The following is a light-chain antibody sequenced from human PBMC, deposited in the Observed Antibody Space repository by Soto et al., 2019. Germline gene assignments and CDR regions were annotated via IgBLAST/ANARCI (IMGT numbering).Light chain of an antibody. V-gene: IGLV3-21*02. CDR1: NLGSKS. J-gene: IGLJ3*02. CDR2: DDS. Sequence: SYELTQPPSVSVAPGQTASITCGGNNLGSKSVHWYQQKPGQAPVLVVYDDSDRPSGIPERFSGSNSGNTATLTVSRVEAGDEADFYCQVWDSSSDHVVFGGGTQLTVL. CDR3: QVWDSSSDHVV.